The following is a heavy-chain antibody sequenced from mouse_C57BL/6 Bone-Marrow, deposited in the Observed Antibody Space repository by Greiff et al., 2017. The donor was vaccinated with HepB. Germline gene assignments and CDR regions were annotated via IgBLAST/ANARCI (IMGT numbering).Heavy chain of an antibody. CDR1: GYTFTSYW. D-gene: IGHD2-4*01. Sequence: VQLQQSGTVLARPGASVKMSCKTSGYTFTSYWMHWVKQRPGQGLEWIGAIYPGNSDTSYNQKFKGKAKLTAVTSASTAYMELSSLTNEDSAVYYCTRSRYDYDGYYFDYWGQGTTLTVSS. J-gene: IGHJ2*01. CDR3: TRSRYDYDGYYFDY. V-gene: IGHV1-5*01. CDR2: IYPGNSDT.